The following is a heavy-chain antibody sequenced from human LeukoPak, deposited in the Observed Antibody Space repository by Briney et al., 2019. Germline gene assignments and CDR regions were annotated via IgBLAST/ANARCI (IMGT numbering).Heavy chain of an antibody. CDR2: INSDGSST. CDR3: ARENVDTAKIDY. CDR1: GFTFSSCW. J-gene: IGHJ4*02. Sequence: GGSLRLSCAASGFTFSSCWMHWVRQAPGKGLVWVSRINSDGSSTSYADSVKGRFTISRDNAKNSLYLQMNSLRAEDTAVYYCARENVDTAKIDYWGQGTLVTVSS. V-gene: IGHV3-74*01. D-gene: IGHD5-18*01.